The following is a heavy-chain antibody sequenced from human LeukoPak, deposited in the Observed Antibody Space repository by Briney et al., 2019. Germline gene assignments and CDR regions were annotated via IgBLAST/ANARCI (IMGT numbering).Heavy chain of an antibody. V-gene: IGHV3-23*01. Sequence: GGSLTLSCAASGFTLSSYSMSWVRQAPGKGLEWVSAICGSGDNTYYADSVKARCTISRDNSENTLYLKMNSLGAEDTAVYYCAKGTGYSSCWAFDYWGQGTLVTVSS. CDR3: AKGTGYSSCWAFDY. J-gene: IGHJ4*02. D-gene: IGHD6-19*01. CDR1: GFTLSSYS. CDR2: ICGSGDNT.